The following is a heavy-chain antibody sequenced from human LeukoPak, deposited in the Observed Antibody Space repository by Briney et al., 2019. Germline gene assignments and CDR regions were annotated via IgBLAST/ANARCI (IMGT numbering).Heavy chain of an antibody. CDR3: ARARYSSSWSFDY. CDR2: IYTSGST. Sequence: SETLSLTCTVSGGSIGSGSYYWSWIRQPAGKGLEWIGRIYTSGSTNYNPSLKSRVTISVDTSKNQFSLKLSSVTAADTAVYYCARARYSSSWSFDYWGQGTLVTVSS. J-gene: IGHJ4*02. V-gene: IGHV4-61*02. D-gene: IGHD6-13*01. CDR1: GGSIGSGSYY.